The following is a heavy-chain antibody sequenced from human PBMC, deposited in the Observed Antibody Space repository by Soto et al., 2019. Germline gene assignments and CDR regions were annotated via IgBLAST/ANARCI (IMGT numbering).Heavy chain of an antibody. D-gene: IGHD2-2*01. CDR1: GYTFNSAG. V-gene: IGHV1-18*01. CDR2: ISVDNGDT. CDR3: ARVQSLAYCRSASCYDVFDH. Sequence: QVHLVQSGPEVKEPGASVRVSCKASGYTFNSAGLAWVRQAPGQGLEWMGWISVDNGDTKYAQKIEGRVTMTTDTSTTTAYMDLRGLKSDATAVFYCARVQSLAYCRSASCYDVFDHWGQGTLVTVSS. J-gene: IGHJ4*02.